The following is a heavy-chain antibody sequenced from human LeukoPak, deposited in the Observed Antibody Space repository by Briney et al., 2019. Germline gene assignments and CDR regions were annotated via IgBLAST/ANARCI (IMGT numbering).Heavy chain of an antibody. D-gene: IGHD3-22*01. J-gene: IGHJ6*02. V-gene: IGHV3-33*08. Sequence: GALRLSCGASGFILSSQAMHWVRQAPGKGLEWVAVIWYDGSDKYYADSVKGRFTISRDNSKNTLYLQMNSLRAEDTAVYYCARVVNPYYYYGMDVWGQGTTVTVSS. CDR2: IWYDGSDK. CDR1: GFILSSQA. CDR3: ARVVNPYYYYGMDV.